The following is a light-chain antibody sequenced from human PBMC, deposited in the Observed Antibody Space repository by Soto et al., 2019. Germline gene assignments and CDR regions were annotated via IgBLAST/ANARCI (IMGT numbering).Light chain of an antibody. Sequence: QSVLTQPPSVSGAPGQRVTISCTGTSSDVGSYNLVSWYQQLPGKAPKLMIYEGTRRPSGVSNRFSGSKSGNTASLTISGLQAEDEAHYYCCSYVGGSTWVFGGGTKLTVL. V-gene: IGLV2-23*01. CDR3: CSYVGGSTWV. CDR1: SSDVGSYNL. J-gene: IGLJ3*02. CDR2: EGT.